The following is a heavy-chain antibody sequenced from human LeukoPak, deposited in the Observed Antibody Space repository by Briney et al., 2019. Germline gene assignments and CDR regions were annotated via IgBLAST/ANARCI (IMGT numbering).Heavy chain of an antibody. J-gene: IGHJ5*02. CDR2: ISSSSSYI. CDR3: AVALASWFDP. CDR1: GXTFGTYS. D-gene: IGHD5-12*01. Sequence: KPGGSLRLSFAASGXTFGTYSMNWVGQAPGKGLEWVSSISSSSSYIYYADSVKGRFTISRDNAKNSLYLQMNSLRAEDTAVYYCAVALASWFDPWGQGTLVTVSS. V-gene: IGHV3-21*01.